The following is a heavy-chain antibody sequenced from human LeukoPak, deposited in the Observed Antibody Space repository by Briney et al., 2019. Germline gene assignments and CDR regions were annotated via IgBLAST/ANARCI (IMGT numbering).Heavy chain of an antibody. V-gene: IGHV3-64*02. Sequence: GGSLRLSCAASGFSFSSYAMHWVRQAPGKGLEYVSAISPNGGSTYYADSVKGRFTISRDNSKNTLYLQMGSLRAEDMAVYYCAREGWGNSHYYVDYWGQGTLVTVSS. CDR1: GFSFSSYA. CDR2: ISPNGGST. D-gene: IGHD2/OR15-2a*01. J-gene: IGHJ4*02. CDR3: AREGWGNSHYYVDY.